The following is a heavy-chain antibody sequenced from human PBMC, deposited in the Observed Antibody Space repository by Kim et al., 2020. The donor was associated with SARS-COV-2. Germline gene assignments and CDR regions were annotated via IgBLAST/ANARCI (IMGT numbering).Heavy chain of an antibody. J-gene: IGHJ5*02. V-gene: IGHV4-34*01. CDR3: ARELRRLLWFGEPPYNWFDP. CDR2: INHSGST. D-gene: IGHD3-10*01. Sequence: SETLSLTCAVYGGSFSGYYWSWIRQPPGKGLEWIGEINHSGSTNYNPSLKSRVTISVDTSKNQFSLKLSSVTAADTAVYYCARELRRLLWFGEPPYNWFDPWGQGTLVTVSS. CDR1: GGSFSGYY.